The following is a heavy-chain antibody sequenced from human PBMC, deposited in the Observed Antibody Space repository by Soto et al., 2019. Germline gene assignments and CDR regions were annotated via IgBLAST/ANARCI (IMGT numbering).Heavy chain of an antibody. J-gene: IGHJ6*02. CDR3: TRTPYYDFWSDYYYGMDV. CDR1: GFTFSGSA. Sequence: PGGSLRLSCAASGFTFSGSARHWVRQASGKGLEWVGRIRSKANSYATAYAASVKGRFTISRDDSKNTAYLQMNSLKTEDTAVYYCTRTPYYDFWSDYYYGMDVWGQGTTVTAP. CDR2: IRSKANSYAT. V-gene: IGHV3-73*01. D-gene: IGHD3-3*01.